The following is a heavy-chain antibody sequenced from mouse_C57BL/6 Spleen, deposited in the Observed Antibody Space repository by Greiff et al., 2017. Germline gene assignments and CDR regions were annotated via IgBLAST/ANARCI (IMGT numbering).Heavy chain of an antibody. CDR1: GYTFTSYW. CDR3: ARSGAYYYYFDY. CDR2: IHPNSGST. Sequence: QVQLQQPGAELVKPGASVKLSCKASGYTFTSYWMHWVKQRPGQGLEWIGMIHPNSGSTNYNEKFKSKATLTVDKSSSTAYMQLSSLTSEDSAVYYCARSGAYYYYFDYWGQGTTLTVSS. D-gene: IGHD2-10*01. J-gene: IGHJ2*01. V-gene: IGHV1-64*01.